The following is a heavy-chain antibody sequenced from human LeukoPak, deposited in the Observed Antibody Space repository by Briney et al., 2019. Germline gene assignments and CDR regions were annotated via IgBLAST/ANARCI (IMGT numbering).Heavy chain of an antibody. CDR1: GFTFSSYW. V-gene: IGHV3-74*01. Sequence: GGSLRLSCAASGFTFSSYWMHWVRHAPGKGLVWVSRINSDGSSTSYADSVKGRFTISRDNAKNTLYLQMNSLRAEDTAVYYCARDKRWLQQPALDYWGQGTLVTVSS. CDR3: ARDKRWLQQPALDY. J-gene: IGHJ4*02. CDR2: INSDGSST. D-gene: IGHD5-24*01.